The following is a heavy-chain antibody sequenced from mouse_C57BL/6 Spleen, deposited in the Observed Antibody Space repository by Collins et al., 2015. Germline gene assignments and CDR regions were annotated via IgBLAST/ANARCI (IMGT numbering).Heavy chain of an antibody. Sequence: VKLSCKASGYTFTSYWMHWVRQRPIQGLEWIGNIDPSDSETHYNQKFKDKATLTVDKSSSTAYMQLSSLTSEDLAVYYCAGGAYWGQGTLVTVSA. CDR3: AGGAY. J-gene: IGHJ3*01. CDR2: IDPSDSET. CDR1: GYTFTSYW. V-gene: IGHV1-52*01.